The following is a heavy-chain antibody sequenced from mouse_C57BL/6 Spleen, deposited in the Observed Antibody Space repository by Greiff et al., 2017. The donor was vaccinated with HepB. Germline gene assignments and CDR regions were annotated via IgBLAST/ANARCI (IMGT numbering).Heavy chain of an antibody. CDR3: ARWSNYEVFAY. CDR2: SYPGDGDT. V-gene: IGHV1-82*01. Sequence: VQLQQSGPELVKPGASVKISCKASGYAFSSSWMNWVKQRPGKGLEWIGRSYPGDGDTNYNGKFKGKATLTADKSSSTAYKQLSSLTSEDSAVYFCARWSNYEVFAYWGQGTLVTVSA. CDR1: GYAFSSSW. J-gene: IGHJ3*01. D-gene: IGHD2-5*01.